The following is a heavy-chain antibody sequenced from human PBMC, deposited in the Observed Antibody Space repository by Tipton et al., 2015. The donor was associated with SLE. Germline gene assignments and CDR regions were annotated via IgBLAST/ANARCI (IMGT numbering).Heavy chain of an antibody. Sequence: SLRLSCAASGFTFSSYWMHWVRQAPGKGLVWISRISRDGSTTYYTDSVKGRFTISRDNAKNTVYLQMNSLSGDDTAVYYCGRGVYSEGSVGMDVWGQGTTVTVSS. CDR1: GFTFSSYW. V-gene: IGHV3-74*01. CDR2: ISRDGSTT. CDR3: GRGVYSEGSVGMDV. J-gene: IGHJ6*02. D-gene: IGHD2-8*01.